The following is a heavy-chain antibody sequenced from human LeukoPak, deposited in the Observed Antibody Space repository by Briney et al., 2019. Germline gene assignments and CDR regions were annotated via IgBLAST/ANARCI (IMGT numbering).Heavy chain of an antibody. J-gene: IGHJ4*02. CDR2: IYSSGNT. CDR1: GGSFSGYY. D-gene: IGHD3-10*01. CDR3: ARRYGSGDYFDY. V-gene: IGHV4-34*11. Sequence: SETLSLTCAVYGGSFSGYYWSWIRQPPGKGLEWIGYIYSSGNTNYNPSLKSRVTISVDTSKNQFSLNLSSVTAADTAVYYCARRYGSGDYFDYWGQGTLVTVSS.